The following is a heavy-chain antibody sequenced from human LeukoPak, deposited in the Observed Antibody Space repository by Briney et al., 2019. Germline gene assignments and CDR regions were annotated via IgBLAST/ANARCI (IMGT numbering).Heavy chain of an antibody. V-gene: IGHV3-74*01. J-gene: IGHJ4*02. Sequence: QTGGSLRLSCAASGFIFSSYWMHWVRQAPGKGLVWVSRINSDGSSTNYADSVKGRFTISRDNAKNTLYLQMNSLRAEDTAVYYCASGGPRGSSTWTDGWGQGTLVTVSS. CDR3: ASGGPRGSSTWTDG. CDR2: INSDGSST. D-gene: IGHD6-13*01. CDR1: GFIFSSYW.